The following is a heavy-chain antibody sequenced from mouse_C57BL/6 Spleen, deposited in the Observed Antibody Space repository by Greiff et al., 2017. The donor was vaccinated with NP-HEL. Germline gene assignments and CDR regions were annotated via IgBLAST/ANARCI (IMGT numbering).Heavy chain of an antibody. V-gene: IGHV3-6*01. CDR1: GYSITSGYY. J-gene: IGHJ2*01. Sequence: ESGPGLVKPSQSLSLTCSVTGYSITSGYYWNWIRQFPGNKLEWMGYISYDGSNNYNPSLKNRISITRDTSKNQFFLKLNSVTTEDTATYYCARCYYGSSYYFDYWGQGTTLTVSS. CDR3: ARCYYGSSYYFDY. D-gene: IGHD1-1*01. CDR2: ISYDGSN.